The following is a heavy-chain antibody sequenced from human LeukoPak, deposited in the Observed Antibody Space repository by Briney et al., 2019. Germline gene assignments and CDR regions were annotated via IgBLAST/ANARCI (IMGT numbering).Heavy chain of an antibody. CDR2: IYYSGST. V-gene: IGHV4-59*01. CDR1: GGSISSYY. CDR3: ARGVEYSSSSGLGY. J-gene: IGHJ4*02. Sequence: KSSETLPLTCTVSGGSISSYYWSWIRQPPGKGLEWIGYIYYSGSTNYNPSLKSRVNISVDTSKNQFSLKLSSVTAADTALYYCARGVEYSSSSGLGYWGQRTLVTVSS. D-gene: IGHD6-6*01.